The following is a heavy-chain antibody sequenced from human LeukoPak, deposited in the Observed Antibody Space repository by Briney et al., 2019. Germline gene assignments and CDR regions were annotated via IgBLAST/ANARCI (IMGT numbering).Heavy chain of an antibody. V-gene: IGHV3-33*01. CDR2: IWYDGSNK. J-gene: IGHJ4*02. CDR1: GFTFSSYG. CDR3: ARDHSSGWYSDYFDY. D-gene: IGHD6-19*01. Sequence: GRSLRLSCAASGFTFSSYGMHWVRQAPGKGLEWVAVIWYDGSNKYYADSVKGRFTISRDNSKNTLYLHMNRLRAEDTAVYYCARDHSSGWYSDYFDYWGQGTLVTVSS.